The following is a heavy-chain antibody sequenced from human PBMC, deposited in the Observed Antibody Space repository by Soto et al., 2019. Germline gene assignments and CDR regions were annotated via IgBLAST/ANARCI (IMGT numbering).Heavy chain of an antibody. V-gene: IGHV3-64*01. CDR2: ISTNGVGT. J-gene: IGHJ6*03. CDR1: GFTLSGYA. D-gene: IGHD6-6*01. CDR3: ARRARPDFSYMDV. Sequence: PGGSLRLSCAASGFTLSGYAMDWVRQAPGKGLEYVSGISTNGVGTYYANSVQGRFTISRDNSKNTVYLQMGSLRPEDMAVYYCARRARPDFSYMDVWGKGTTVTVSS.